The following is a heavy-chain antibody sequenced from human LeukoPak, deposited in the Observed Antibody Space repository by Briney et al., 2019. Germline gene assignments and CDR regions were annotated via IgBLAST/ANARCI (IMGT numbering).Heavy chain of an antibody. CDR2: IYYSGST. CDR3: ARGLDIVATKFDY. CDR1: GGSISSSGYY. J-gene: IGHJ4*02. D-gene: IGHD5-12*01. Sequence: PSETLSLTCTVSGGSISSSGYYWGWIRQPPGKGLEWIGYIYYSGSTYYNPSLKSRVTISVDTSKNQFSLKLSSVTAADTAVYYCARGLDIVATKFDYWGQGTLVTVSS. V-gene: IGHV4-30-4*08.